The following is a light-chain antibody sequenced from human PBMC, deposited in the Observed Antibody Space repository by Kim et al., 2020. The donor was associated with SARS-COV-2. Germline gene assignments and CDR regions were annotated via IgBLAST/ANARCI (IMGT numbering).Light chain of an antibody. CDR3: SSYTSSSPVL. CDR1: SSDVGGYNY. J-gene: IGLJ2*01. Sequence: GQSITISCTGTSSDVGGYNYVSWYQQHPGKAPKLMIYDVSSRPLGVSNRFSASKSGNTASLTISGLQAEDEADYYCSSYTSSSPVLFGGGTKVTVL. V-gene: IGLV2-14*03. CDR2: DVS.